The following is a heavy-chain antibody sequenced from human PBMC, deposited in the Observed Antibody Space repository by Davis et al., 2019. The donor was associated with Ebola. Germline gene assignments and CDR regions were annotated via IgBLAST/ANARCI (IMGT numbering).Heavy chain of an antibody. V-gene: IGHV1-18*01. Sequence: ASVKVSCKASGYTFTSYGISWVRQAPGQGLEWMGWTSAYNGNTNYAQKLQGRVTMTTDTSTSTAYMELRSLRSDDTAVYYCARDPTIYDFRSNESKLDHWGQGTLVTVSS. CDR1: GYTFTSYG. D-gene: IGHD3-3*01. CDR2: TSAYNGNT. CDR3: ARDPTIYDFRSNESKLDH. J-gene: IGHJ4*02.